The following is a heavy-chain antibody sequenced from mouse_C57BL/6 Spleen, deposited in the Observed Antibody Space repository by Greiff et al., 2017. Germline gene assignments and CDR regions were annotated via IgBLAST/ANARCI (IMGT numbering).Heavy chain of an antibody. Sequence: QVQLQQPGAELVKPGASVKMSCKASGYTFTSYWITWVKQRPGQGLEWIGDIYPGSGSTNYNEKFKSKATLPVDTSPSTAYMQLSSLTSEDSAVYYCARLPYDYDGYYFDYWGQGTTLTVSS. CDR3: ARLPYDYDGYYFDY. CDR1: GYTFTSYW. CDR2: IYPGSGST. J-gene: IGHJ2*01. V-gene: IGHV1-55*01. D-gene: IGHD2-4*01.